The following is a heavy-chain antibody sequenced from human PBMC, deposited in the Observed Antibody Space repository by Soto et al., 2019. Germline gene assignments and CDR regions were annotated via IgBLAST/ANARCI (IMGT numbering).Heavy chain of an antibody. J-gene: IGHJ4*02. D-gene: IGHD3-22*01. CDR3: ARVYYYDSSGYPIDY. Sequence: PSETLSLTCTVSGGSVSSGSYYWSWIRQPPGKGLEWIGYIYYSGSTNYNPSLKSRVTISVDTSKNQFSLKLSSVTAVDTAVYYCARVYYYDSSGYPIDYWGQGTLVTVSS. V-gene: IGHV4-61*01. CDR1: GGSVSSGSYY. CDR2: IYYSGST.